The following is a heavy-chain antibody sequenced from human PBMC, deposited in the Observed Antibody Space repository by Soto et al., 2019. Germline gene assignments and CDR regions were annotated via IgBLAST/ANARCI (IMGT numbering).Heavy chain of an antibody. CDR1: GGSFSGYY. V-gene: IGHV4-34*01. J-gene: IGHJ5*02. CDR2: INHSGST. Sequence: PSETLSLTCAVYGGSFSGYYWSWIRQPPGKGLEWIGEINHSGSTNYNPSLKSRVTISVDTSKNQFSLKLSSVTAADTAVYYCARGARITMIVVVISHWFDPWGQGTLVTVSS. D-gene: IGHD3-22*01. CDR3: ARGARITMIVVVISHWFDP.